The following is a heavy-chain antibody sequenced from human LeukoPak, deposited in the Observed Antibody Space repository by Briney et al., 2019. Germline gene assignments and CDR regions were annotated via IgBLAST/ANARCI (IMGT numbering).Heavy chain of an antibody. J-gene: IGHJ4*02. D-gene: IGHD2-15*01. CDR2: ISSGADTT. Sequence: GGSLRLSCAASGFTFSNYALSWVRQVPGKRLEWVSAISSGADTTDYADSVKGRFTISRDNSKNTLYLQMNSLRAEDTAVYYCAKGSGVVVVAAITFDYWGQGTLVTVSS. CDR3: AKGSGVVVVAAITFDY. CDR1: GFTFSNYA. V-gene: IGHV3-23*01.